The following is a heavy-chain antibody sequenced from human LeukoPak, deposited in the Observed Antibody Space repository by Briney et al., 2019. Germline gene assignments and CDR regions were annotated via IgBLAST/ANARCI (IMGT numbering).Heavy chain of an antibody. CDR1: GYTFTSYG. D-gene: IGHD3-22*01. CDR3: ARDRTLYGRDSSGYGP. J-gene: IGHJ5*02. Sequence: ASVKVSCKASGYTFTSYGISWVRQAPGQGLEWMGWISAYNGNTNYAQKLQGRVTMTTDTSTSTAYMELRSLRSDDTAVYYCARDRTLYGRDSSGYGPWGQGTWSPSPQ. V-gene: IGHV1-18*01. CDR2: ISAYNGNT.